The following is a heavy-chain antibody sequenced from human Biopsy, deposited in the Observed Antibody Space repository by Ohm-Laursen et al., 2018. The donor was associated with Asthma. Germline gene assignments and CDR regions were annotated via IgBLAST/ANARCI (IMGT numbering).Heavy chain of an antibody. D-gene: IGHD4-17*01. Sequence: ASVKVSCKISGYILTDLSMHWVRQAPGQGLEWMGGHDHEEGGTVNARRFQGRVTMTEDTSTDTAYMELNSLSSDDTAVYYCASDFPKDYVRYNFQFWGQGTLVTVSS. J-gene: IGHJ4*02. CDR3: ASDFPKDYVRYNFQF. CDR2: HDHEEGGT. V-gene: IGHV1-24*01. CDR1: GYILTDLS.